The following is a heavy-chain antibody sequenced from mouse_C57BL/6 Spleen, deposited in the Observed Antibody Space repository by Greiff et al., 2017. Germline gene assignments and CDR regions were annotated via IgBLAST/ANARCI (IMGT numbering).Heavy chain of an antibody. CDR3: ARGGGYDVYWYFDV. J-gene: IGHJ1*03. V-gene: IGHV3-6*01. CDR1: GYSITSGYY. D-gene: IGHD2-2*01. Sequence: DVKLQESGPGLVKPSQSLSLTCSVTGYSITSGYYWNWIRQFPGNKLEWMGYISYDGSNKYNPSLKNPISITRDTSKNQFFLKLNSVTTEDTATYYCARGGGYDVYWYFDVWGTGTTVTVSS. CDR2: ISYDGSN.